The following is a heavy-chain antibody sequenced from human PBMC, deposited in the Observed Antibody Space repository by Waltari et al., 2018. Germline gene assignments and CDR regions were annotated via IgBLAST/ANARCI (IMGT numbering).Heavy chain of an antibody. D-gene: IGHD3-10*01. CDR1: GGSFSGYY. CDR2: INHSGST. V-gene: IGHV4-34*01. CDR3: ARSGSGSYSDY. Sequence: QVQLQQWGAGLLKPSETLSLTCAVYGGSFSGYYWSWFRQPPGKGLEWIGEINHSGSTNYNPSLKSRVTISVDTSKNQFSLKLSSVTAADTAVYYCARSGSGSYSDYWGQGTLVTVSS. J-gene: IGHJ4*02.